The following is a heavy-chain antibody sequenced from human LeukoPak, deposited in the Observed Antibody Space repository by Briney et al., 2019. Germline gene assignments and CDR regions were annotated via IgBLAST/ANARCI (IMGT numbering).Heavy chain of an antibody. D-gene: IGHD4-17*01. Sequence: SETLSLTCTVSGGSISSSSYYWGWIRQPPGKGLEWIGSIYYSGSTYYNPSLKGRVTISVDKSKNQFSLKLSSLTAPDPAVYYCTRHGGAVTTRLHYWGQGNLGTLSP. CDR1: GGSISSSSYY. V-gene: IGHV4-39*01. CDR3: TRHGGAVTTRLHY. J-gene: IGHJ4*01. CDR2: IYYSGST.